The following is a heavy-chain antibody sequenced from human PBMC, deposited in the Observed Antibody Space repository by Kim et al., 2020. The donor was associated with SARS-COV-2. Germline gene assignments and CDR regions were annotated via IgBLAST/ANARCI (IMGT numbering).Heavy chain of an antibody. J-gene: IGHJ6*02. Sequence: GGSLRLSCAASGFTFSSYAMPWVRQAPGQGLEYVSAISSNGGSTYYANSVNGRFTISRDNSKNTLYLQMGSLRDEDMAVYYCAIGIAVACMTSPLDVWG. D-gene: IGHD6-19*01. CDR2: ISSNGGST. CDR1: GFTFSSYA. V-gene: IGHV3-64*01. CDR3: AIGIAVACMTSPLDV.